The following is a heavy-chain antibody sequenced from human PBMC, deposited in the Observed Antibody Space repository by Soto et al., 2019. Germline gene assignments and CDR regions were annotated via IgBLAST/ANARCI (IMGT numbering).Heavy chain of an antibody. CDR3: ARQGSGSYSAAWFDP. J-gene: IGHJ5*02. CDR1: GESFSGYY. D-gene: IGHD3-10*01. CDR2: IIHITWT. Sequence: ETLSLTCAVHGESFSGYYWSWCVRQPGKGGEWRGEIIHITWTNYNPSLNKRGTISVDTSPNQFSLNLSSATAAATTAYYCARQGSGSYSAAWFDPWGQGTLVTVSS. V-gene: IGHV4-34*12.